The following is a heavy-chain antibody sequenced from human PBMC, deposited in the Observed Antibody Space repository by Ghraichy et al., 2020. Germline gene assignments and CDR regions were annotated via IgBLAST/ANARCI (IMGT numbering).Heavy chain of an antibody. J-gene: IGHJ3*02. Sequence: LSLTCAASGFTFSSYSMNWVRQAPGKGLEWVSYISSSSSTIYYADSVKGRFTISRDNAKNSLYLQMNSLRDEDTAVYYCARGGYYYDSSGIENAFDIWGQGTMVTVSS. V-gene: IGHV3-48*02. CDR3: ARGGYYYDSSGIENAFDI. CDR2: ISSSSSTI. CDR1: GFTFSSYS. D-gene: IGHD3-22*01.